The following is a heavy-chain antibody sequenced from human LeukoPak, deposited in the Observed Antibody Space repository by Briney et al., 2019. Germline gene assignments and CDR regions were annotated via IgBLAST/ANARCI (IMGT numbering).Heavy chain of an antibody. CDR2: ISSSSSTI. CDR1: GFTFSSYS. V-gene: IGHV3-48*01. J-gene: IGHJ6*03. CDR3: ARATHTIFVVGTYYYYYMDV. Sequence: SGGSLRLSCAASGFTFSSYSMNLVRQAPGKGLEWVSYISSSSSTIYYADSVKDRFTISRDNAKNSLYVQMNSLRAEDTAVYYCARATHTIFVVGTYYYYYMDVWGKGTAVTVSS. D-gene: IGHD3-3*01.